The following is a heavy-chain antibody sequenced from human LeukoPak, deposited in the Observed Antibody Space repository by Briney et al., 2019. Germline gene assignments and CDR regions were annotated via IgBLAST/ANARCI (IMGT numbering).Heavy chain of an antibody. J-gene: IGHJ4*02. CDR2: IYYSGST. D-gene: IGHD3-3*01. Sequence: WVRQAPGKGLEWIGSIYYSGSTYYNPSLKSRVTISVDTSKNQFSLKLSSVTAADTAVYYCARDRPYYDFWSGYPLFDYWGQGTLVTVSS. CDR3: ARDRPYYDFWSGYPLFDY. V-gene: IGHV4-39*07.